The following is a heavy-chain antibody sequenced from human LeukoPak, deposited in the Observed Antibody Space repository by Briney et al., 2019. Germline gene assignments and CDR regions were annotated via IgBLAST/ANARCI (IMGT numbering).Heavy chain of an antibody. V-gene: IGHV3-7*01. CDR2: INQDGSEK. Sequence: GGSLRLSCAASGFTFTTYWMSWVRQAPGQGLEWVANINQDGSEKYYVDSVKGRFTISRDNAKNSLYLQMNSLRAEDTAVYYCARRGECAYSGYCYYYYMDVWGKGTTVTISS. J-gene: IGHJ6*03. CDR3: ARRGECAYSGYCYYYYMDV. D-gene: IGHD5-12*01. CDR1: GFTFTTYW.